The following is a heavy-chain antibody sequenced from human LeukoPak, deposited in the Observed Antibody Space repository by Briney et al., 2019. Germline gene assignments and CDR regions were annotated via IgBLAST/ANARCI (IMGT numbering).Heavy chain of an antibody. CDR3: AREIYDSSGFNFDY. CDR2: IYTSGNT. D-gene: IGHD3-22*01. Sequence: SETLSLTCTVSGGSISSYYWSWIRQPAGKGLEWIGRIYTSGNTNYNPSLKSRVTISVDKSKNQFSLKLSSVTAADTAVYYCAREIYDSSGFNFDYWGQGTLVTVSS. V-gene: IGHV4-4*07. J-gene: IGHJ4*02. CDR1: GGSISSYY.